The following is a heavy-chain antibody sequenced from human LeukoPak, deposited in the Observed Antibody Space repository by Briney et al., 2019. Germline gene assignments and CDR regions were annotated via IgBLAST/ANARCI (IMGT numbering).Heavy chain of an antibody. CDR2: ISGSGDNI. D-gene: IGHD1-26*01. V-gene: IGHV3-23*01. CDR1: GFSFINYA. J-gene: IGHJ4*02. CDR3: ARDQAGATYFDY. Sequence: PGGSLRLSCAASGFSFINYAMSWVRQAPGKGLEWVSVISGSGDNIYYADSVKGRFTISRDNSRNTLYLQMNSLRAEDTAVYYCARDQAGATYFDYWGQGTLVTVSS.